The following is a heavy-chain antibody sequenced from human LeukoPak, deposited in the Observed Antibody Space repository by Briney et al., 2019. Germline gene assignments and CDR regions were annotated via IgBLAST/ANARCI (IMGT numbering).Heavy chain of an antibody. D-gene: IGHD3-16*02. CDR2: IYGGGST. CDR1: GFTVSSNY. Sequence: GGSLRLSCAASGFTVSSNYMSWVRQAPGKGLEWVSVIYGGGSTYYADSVKGRFTISRDNSKNTLYLQMNSLRAEDTAVYYCARKSAGYHFDCWGQGTLVTVSS. V-gene: IGHV3-53*01. J-gene: IGHJ4*02. CDR3: ARKSAGYHFDC.